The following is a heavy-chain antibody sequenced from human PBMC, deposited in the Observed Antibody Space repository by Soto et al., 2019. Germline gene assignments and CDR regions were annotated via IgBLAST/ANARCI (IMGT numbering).Heavy chain of an antibody. CDR3: VRATFFSDSSGYTRCLDY. V-gene: IGHV3-72*01. J-gene: IGHJ4*02. Sequence: GGSLRLSCAGSGFTLSYHYIDWVRQSPGKGLEWVGRSRDKPQGYSTTYAASVKGRFTTSRDESKNSAYLQMNSLKTEDTAVYYCVRATFFSDSSGYTRCLDYWGQGTLVTVSS. D-gene: IGHD3-22*01. CDR2: SRDKPQGYST. CDR1: GFTLSYHY.